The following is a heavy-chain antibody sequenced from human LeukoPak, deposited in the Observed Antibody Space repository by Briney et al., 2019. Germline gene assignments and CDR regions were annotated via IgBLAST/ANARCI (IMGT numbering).Heavy chain of an antibody. CDR1: GFTFSSYA. J-gene: IGHJ4*02. CDR3: AESTSVVVAASAY. D-gene: IGHD2-15*01. V-gene: IGHV3-23*01. CDR2: ISGSGGST. Sequence: GGSLRLSCAASGFTFSSYAMSWVRQAQGKGLEWVSAISGSGGSTYYADSVKGRFTISRDNSKNTLYLQMNSLRAEDTAVYYCAESTSVVVAASAYWGQGTLVTVSS.